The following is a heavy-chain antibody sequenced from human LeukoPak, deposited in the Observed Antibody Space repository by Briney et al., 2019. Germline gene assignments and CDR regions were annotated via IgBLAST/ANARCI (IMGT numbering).Heavy chain of an antibody. Sequence: GSLRLSCAASGFTVSSSYMSWVRQAPGKGLEWIGYIYYSGSTNYNPSLKSRVTISVDTSKNQFSLKLSSVTAADTAVYYCARAYDFWSGKYYYYGMDVWGQGTTVTVSS. CDR3: ARAYDFWSGKYYYYGMDV. D-gene: IGHD3-3*01. CDR2: IYYSGST. V-gene: IGHV4-59*02. J-gene: IGHJ6*02. CDR1: GFTVSSSY.